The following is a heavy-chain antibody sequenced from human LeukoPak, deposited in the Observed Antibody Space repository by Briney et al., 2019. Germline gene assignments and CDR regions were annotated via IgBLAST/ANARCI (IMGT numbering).Heavy chain of an antibody. Sequence: SETLSLTCAVYGGSFSGYYWSWIRQPPGKGLEWIGEINHSGSTNYNPSLKSRVTISVDTSKNQFSLKLSSVTAADTAVYYCARVDSSGSTYYYCGMDVWGQGTTVTVSS. D-gene: IGHD3-22*01. CDR1: GGSFSGYY. V-gene: IGHV4-34*01. CDR3: ARVDSSGSTYYYCGMDV. J-gene: IGHJ6*02. CDR2: INHSGST.